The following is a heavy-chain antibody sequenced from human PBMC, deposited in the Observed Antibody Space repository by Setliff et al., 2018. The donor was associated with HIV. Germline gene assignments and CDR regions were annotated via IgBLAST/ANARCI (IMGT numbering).Heavy chain of an antibody. J-gene: IGHJ5*02. CDR3: ARGLTAPAAAGS. CDR2: ISLSGST. D-gene: IGHD6-13*01. V-gene: IGHV4-38-2*02. Sequence: SENLSLTCSVSGYSLSSASYWGWIRQSPEKGLEWIGSISLSGSTYYNPSLQSRVTISIDMSKNHFSLNLKSVTAADTAIYYCARGLTAPAAAGSWGQGMLVTVSS. CDR1: GYSLSSASY.